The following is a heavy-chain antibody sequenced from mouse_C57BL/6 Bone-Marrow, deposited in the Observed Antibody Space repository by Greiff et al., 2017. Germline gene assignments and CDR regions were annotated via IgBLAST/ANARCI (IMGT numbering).Heavy chain of an antibody. CDR2: ISDGGSYT. CDR3: AREGGITTVAPWYFDV. V-gene: IGHV5-4*01. CDR1: GFTFSSYA. Sequence: EVKLMESGGGLVKPGGSLKLSCAASGFTFSSYAMSWVRQTPEKRLEWVATISDGGSYTYYPDNVKGRFTISRDNAKNNLYLQMSHLKSEDTAMYYCAREGGITTVAPWYFDVWGTGTTVTVSS. D-gene: IGHD1-1*01. J-gene: IGHJ1*03.